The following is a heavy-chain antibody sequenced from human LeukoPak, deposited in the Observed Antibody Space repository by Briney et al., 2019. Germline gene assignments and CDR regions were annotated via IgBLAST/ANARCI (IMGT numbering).Heavy chain of an antibody. D-gene: IGHD2-21*01. V-gene: IGHV1-2*02. CDR2: IYPESGGT. J-gene: IGHJ4*02. Sequence: ASVKVSCKTSGFTFTGQYLHWVRQAPGQGLEWMGWIYPESGGTNYAQKFQGRVTMTRDTSSDTAYLELSRLSSDDTAVYYCSGGGAKYDYWGQGTRVTVSS. CDR3: SGGGAKYDY. CDR1: GFTFTGQY.